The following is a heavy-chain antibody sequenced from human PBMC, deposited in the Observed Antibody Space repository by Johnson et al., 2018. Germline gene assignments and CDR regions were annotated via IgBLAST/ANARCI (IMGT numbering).Heavy chain of an antibody. CDR2: ISARGGDP. CDR3: ARDWGPYGDHLDYRDV. V-gene: IGHV3-23*01. J-gene: IGHJ6*03. Sequence: VQLQESGGTLVQPGGSLRLSCAASGFTLGNFAMSWVRHTPGRGLEWISCISARGGDPYQEESVVGRVTISRDNSKNMRYLQMNSLRAGDPAVYHWARDWGPYGDHLDYRDVWGKGTTVTVA. CDR1: GFTLGNFA. D-gene: IGHD4-17*01.